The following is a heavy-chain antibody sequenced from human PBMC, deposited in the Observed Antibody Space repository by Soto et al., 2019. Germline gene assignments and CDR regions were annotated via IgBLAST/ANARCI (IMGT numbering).Heavy chain of an antibody. D-gene: IGHD3-10*01. V-gene: IGHV4-30-4*01. Sequence: TLSLTCTVSGGSISSGDYYWSWIRQPPGKGLEWIGYIYYSGSTYYNPSLKSRVTISVDTSKNQFSLKLSSVTAADTAVYYCARETYYYGSGSYYSNFGFDYWGQGTLVTVSS. J-gene: IGHJ4*02. CDR1: GGSISSGDYY. CDR2: IYYSGST. CDR3: ARETYYYGSGSYYSNFGFDY.